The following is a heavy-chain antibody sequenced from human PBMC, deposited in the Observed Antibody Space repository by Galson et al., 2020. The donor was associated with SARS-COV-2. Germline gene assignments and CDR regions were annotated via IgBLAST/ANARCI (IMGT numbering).Heavy chain of an antibody. CDR2: IKQDGSEK. V-gene: IGHV3-7*04. CDR1: GFTFSSYW. Sequence: GGSLRLSCAASGFTFSSYWMSWVRQAPGKGLEWVANIKQDGSEKYYVDSVKGRFTISRDNAKNSLYLQMNSLRAEDTAVYYCARVELLHDFWSGYYWDYYYYYYMDVWGKGTTVTVSS. D-gene: IGHD3-3*01. CDR3: ARVELLHDFWSGYYWDYYYYYYMDV. J-gene: IGHJ6*03.